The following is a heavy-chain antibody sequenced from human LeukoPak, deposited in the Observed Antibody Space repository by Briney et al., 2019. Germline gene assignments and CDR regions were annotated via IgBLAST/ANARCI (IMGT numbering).Heavy chain of an antibody. Sequence: PSETLSLTCTVSGGSISSSSYYWGWIRQPPGKGLEWIGSIYYSGSTYYNPSLKSRVTISVDTSKNQFSLKLSSVTAADTAVYYCARAGSSGYYWAYYYYYGMDVWGQGTTVTVSS. CDR3: ARAGSSGYYWAYYYYYGMDV. D-gene: IGHD3-22*01. CDR1: GGSISSSSYY. CDR2: IYYSGST. V-gene: IGHV4-39*07. J-gene: IGHJ6*02.